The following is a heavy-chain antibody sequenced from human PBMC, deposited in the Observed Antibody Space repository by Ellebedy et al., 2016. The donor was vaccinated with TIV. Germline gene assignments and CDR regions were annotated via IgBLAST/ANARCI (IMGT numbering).Heavy chain of an antibody. Sequence: GESLKISXVASRIAFDLYGMHWVRQAPGRGLEWVAVISFDGGNQYYADSVQGRFTISRDNSKNTLFLQMTSLRPEDTAVYFCAKDRSKEVQWPDDPFDIWGRGTMVTVSS. CDR3: AKDRSKEVQWPDDPFDI. D-gene: IGHD6-19*01. CDR2: ISFDGGNQ. CDR1: RIAFDLYG. V-gene: IGHV3-30*18. J-gene: IGHJ3*02.